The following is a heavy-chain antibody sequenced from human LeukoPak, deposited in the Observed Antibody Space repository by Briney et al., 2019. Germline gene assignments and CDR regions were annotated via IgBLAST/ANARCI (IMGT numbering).Heavy chain of an antibody. D-gene: IGHD6-19*01. V-gene: IGHV3-30*03. CDR3: ARSNSSGWYYFDY. CDR1: GFTFSSYG. J-gene: IGHJ4*02. CDR2: ISYDGSNK. Sequence: GGSLRLSCAASGFTFSSYGMHWVRQAPGKGLEWVAVISYDGSNKYYADSVKGRFTISRDNSKNTLYLQMNSLRAEDTAVYYCARSNSSGWYYFDYWGQGTLVTVSS.